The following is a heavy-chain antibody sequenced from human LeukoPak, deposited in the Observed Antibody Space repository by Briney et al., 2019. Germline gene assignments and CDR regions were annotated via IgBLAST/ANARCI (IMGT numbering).Heavy chain of an antibody. J-gene: IGHJ4*02. V-gene: IGHV3-30-3*01. CDR3: ARDYWWNYDY. CDR2: ISKDGSDK. Sequence: GGSLRLSCAASGFTFYNYWMSWVRQAPGKGLEWVAVISKDGSDKYYPGSVRGRFTISRDNSKNTIYLQMDSLRAEDTAIYYCARDYWWNYDYWGQGTLVTVSS. CDR1: GFTFYNYW. D-gene: IGHD1-7*01.